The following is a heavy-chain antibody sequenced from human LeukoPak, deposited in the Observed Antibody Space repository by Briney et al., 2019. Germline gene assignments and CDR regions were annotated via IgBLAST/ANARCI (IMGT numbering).Heavy chain of an antibody. J-gene: IGHJ4*02. CDR1: GGSISSYY. D-gene: IGHD6-19*01. CDR3: ARDPKRSGWYDY. Sequence: SETLSLTCTVSGGSISSYYWSWIRQPPGKGLEWIGYIYYSGSTNYNPSLKSRVTISVDTSKNQFSLKLSSVTAADTAVYYCARDPKRSGWYDYWGQGTLVTVSS. V-gene: IGHV4-59*01. CDR2: IYYSGST.